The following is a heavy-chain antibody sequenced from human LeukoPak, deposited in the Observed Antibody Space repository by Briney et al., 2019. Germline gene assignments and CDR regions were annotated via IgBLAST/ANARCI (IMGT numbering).Heavy chain of an antibody. V-gene: IGHV1-24*01. CDR3: AKEGDNSGYPRGRLDY. Sequence: ASVKVSCKVSGYTLTELSMHWVRQAPGKGLEWMGGFDPEDGETIYAQKFQGRVTMTEDTSTDTAYMELSSLRSEDTAVYYCAKEGDNSGYPRGRLDYWGQGALVTVSS. CDR1: GYTLTELS. D-gene: IGHD3-22*01. J-gene: IGHJ4*02. CDR2: FDPEDGET.